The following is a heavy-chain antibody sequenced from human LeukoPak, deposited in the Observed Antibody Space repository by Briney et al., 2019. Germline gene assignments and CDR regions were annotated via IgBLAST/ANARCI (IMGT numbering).Heavy chain of an antibody. Sequence: SETLSLTCTVSGGSISSSSYYWGWIRQPPGKGLEWIGSIYYSGSTYYNPSLKSRVTISVDTSKNQFSLKLSSVTAADTAVYSCARLLRAAQFDYWGQGTPVTVSS. CDR1: GGSISSSSYY. CDR2: IYYSGST. D-gene: IGHD2-15*01. CDR3: ARLLRAAQFDY. J-gene: IGHJ4*02. V-gene: IGHV4-39*01.